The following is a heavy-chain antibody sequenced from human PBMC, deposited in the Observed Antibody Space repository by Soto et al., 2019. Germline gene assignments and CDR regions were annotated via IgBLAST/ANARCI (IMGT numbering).Heavy chain of an antibody. CDR3: ARLWFGELRYFDM. D-gene: IGHD3-10*01. CDR1: GFTFDDYG. Sequence: GGSLRLSCAASGFTFDDYGMNWVRQAPGKGLEWVSGINWNGGSTGYADSVKGRFTISSDNAQNSLYLQMNSLRAEDTAVYYCARLWFGELRYFDMWGQGTMVTVSS. J-gene: IGHJ3*02. CDR2: INWNGGST. V-gene: IGHV3-20*04.